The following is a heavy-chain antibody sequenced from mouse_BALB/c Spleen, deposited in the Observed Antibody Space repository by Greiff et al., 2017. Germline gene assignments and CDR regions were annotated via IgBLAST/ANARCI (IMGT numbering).Heavy chain of an antibody. CDR2: IRNKANGYTT. CDR3: ASFYDYGDYFDY. Sequence: EVKLMESGGGLVQPGGSLRLSCATSGFTFTDYYMSWVRQPPGKALEWLGFIRNKANGYTTEYSASVKGRFTISRDNSQSILYLQMNTLRAEDSATYYCASFYDYGDYFDYWGQGTTLTVSA. CDR1: GFTFTDYY. V-gene: IGHV7-3*02. J-gene: IGHJ2*01. D-gene: IGHD2-4*01.